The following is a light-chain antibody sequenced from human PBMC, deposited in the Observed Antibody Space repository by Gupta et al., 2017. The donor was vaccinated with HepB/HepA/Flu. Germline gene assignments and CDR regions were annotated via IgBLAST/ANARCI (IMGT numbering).Light chain of an antibody. CDR3: QQVNKLYT. V-gene: IGKV3-15*01. Sequence: EIVMTQSPATLSVSLGERATLSCRASQIINTNLEWYQQRPGQPPRLIIHGASNRAKGSPVWFSGCGYLKEFTLTSSWRQYEDFAVTYAQQVNKLYTFGQGTKLDI. J-gene: IGKJ2*01. CDR1: QIINTN. CDR2: GAS.